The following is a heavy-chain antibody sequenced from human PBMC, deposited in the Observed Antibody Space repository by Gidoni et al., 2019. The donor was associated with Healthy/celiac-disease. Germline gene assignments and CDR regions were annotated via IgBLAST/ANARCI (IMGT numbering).Heavy chain of an antibody. CDR3: ARDLGECSSTSCYFDY. CDR1: GYAISSGYY. Sequence: QVQLQESGPGLVKPSETLSLTCAVSGYAISSGYYWGWLRQPPGQGLEWIGSIYHSGSTCYNPSLKSRVTISVDTPKNQFSLMLSSVTAADTAVYYCARDLGECSSTSCYFDYWGQGTLVTVSS. CDR2: IYHSGST. D-gene: IGHD2-2*01. V-gene: IGHV4-38-2*02. J-gene: IGHJ4*02.